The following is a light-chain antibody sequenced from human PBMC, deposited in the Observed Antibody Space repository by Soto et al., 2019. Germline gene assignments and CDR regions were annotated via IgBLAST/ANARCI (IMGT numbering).Light chain of an antibody. CDR3: CSYAGSKMI. Sequence: QSALTQPRSVSGSPGQSVAISCTGTSSDVGGYNYVSWYQQHPGRAPKLMIYDVTERPSGVPDRFSGSKSGYTASLTISGIQAEDEADYYCCSYAGSKMIFGGGTKLTVL. J-gene: IGLJ2*01. CDR2: DVT. CDR1: SSDVGGYNY. V-gene: IGLV2-11*01.